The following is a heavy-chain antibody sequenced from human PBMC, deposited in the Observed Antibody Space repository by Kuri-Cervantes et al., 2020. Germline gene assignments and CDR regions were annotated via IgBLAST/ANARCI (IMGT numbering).Heavy chain of an antibody. CDR3: ARAPHRPSRRPIAVAGTWYFDL. V-gene: IGHV1-8*01. CDR2: MNPNRGNT. D-gene: IGHD6-19*01. J-gene: IGHJ2*01. Sequence: ASVKVSCKASGYTFTSYDSNWVRQATGQGLEWMGWMNPNRGNTGYAQKFQGRVTMTRNTSISTAYMELSSLRSEDTAVYYCARAPHRPSRRPIAVAGTWYFDLWGRGTLVTVSS. CDR1: GYTFTSYD.